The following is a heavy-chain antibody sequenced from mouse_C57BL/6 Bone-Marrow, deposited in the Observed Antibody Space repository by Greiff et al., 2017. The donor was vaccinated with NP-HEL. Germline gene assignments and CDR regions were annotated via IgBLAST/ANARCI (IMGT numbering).Heavy chain of an antibody. V-gene: IGHV1-26*01. CDR2: INPNNGGT. D-gene: IGHD1-1*01. Sequence: VQLQQSGPELVKPGASVKISCKASGYTFTDYYMNWVKQSHGKSLEWIGDINPNNGGTSYNQKFKGKATLTVDKSSSTAYMELRSLTSEDSAVYYCARVRVTTVVGDYWGQGTTLTVSS. J-gene: IGHJ2*01. CDR1: GYTFTDYY. CDR3: ARVRVTTVVGDY.